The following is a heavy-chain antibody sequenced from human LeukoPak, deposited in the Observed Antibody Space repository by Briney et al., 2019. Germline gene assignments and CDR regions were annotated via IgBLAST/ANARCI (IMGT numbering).Heavy chain of an antibody. CDR1: GGSISSGDYY. D-gene: IGHD7-27*01. Sequence: SETLSLTCTVSGGSISSGDYYWSWIRQPPGKGLEWIGYIYYSGSTYYNPSLKSRVTISVDTSKNQFSLKLSSVTAADTAVYYCARVLGTTPWYYFDYWGQGTLVTVSS. V-gene: IGHV4-30-4*08. J-gene: IGHJ4*02. CDR2: IYYSGST. CDR3: ARVLGTTPWYYFDY.